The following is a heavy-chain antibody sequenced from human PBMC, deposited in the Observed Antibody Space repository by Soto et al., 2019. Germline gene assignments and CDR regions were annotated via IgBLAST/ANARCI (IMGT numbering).Heavy chain of an antibody. D-gene: IGHD5-12*01. CDR2: IIPIFGTA. V-gene: IGHV1-69*12. Sequence: QVQLVQSGAEVKKPGSSVTVSCKASGGTFSSYTISWVRQAPGQGLEWMGGIIPIFGTANYAQKFQGRVTITADESTSKAYMELSSLRSEDTDVYYCAIGNHRWLQVWYFDLWGRGTLVTVSS. CDR3: AIGNHRWLQVWYFDL. J-gene: IGHJ2*01. CDR1: GGTFSSYT.